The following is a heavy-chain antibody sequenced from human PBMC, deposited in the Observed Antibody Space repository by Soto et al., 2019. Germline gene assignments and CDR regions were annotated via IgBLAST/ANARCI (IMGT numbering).Heavy chain of an antibody. CDR1: GGSISTYY. V-gene: IGHV4-59*01. J-gene: IGHJ6*02. CDR2: IYHSGSS. D-gene: IGHD3-10*01. CDR3: ARSYGSGSYYDYYYGMDV. Sequence: SETLSLTCIVSGGSISTYYWSWIRQFPGQGLEWIGYIYHSGSSQYNPSLTSRVTISVDTSKNQLSPRLSSVTAADTAVYYCARSYGSGSYYDYYYGMDVWGQGTTVTVSS.